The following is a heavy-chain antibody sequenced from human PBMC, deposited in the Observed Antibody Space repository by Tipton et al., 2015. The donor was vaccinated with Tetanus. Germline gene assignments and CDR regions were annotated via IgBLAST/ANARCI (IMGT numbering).Heavy chain of an antibody. CDR3: VAGGCYYGA. CDR2: IKQDGSEK. V-gene: IGHV3-7*01. D-gene: IGHD1-26*01. CDR1: GFTFTDYW. J-gene: IGHJ5*02. Sequence: GSLRLSCAASGFTFTDYWMSWVRQAPGEGLEWVANIKQDGSEKYCVDSVKGRFTISRDNAKNSLYLQMNSLRAEDTALYYCVAGGCYYGAWGQGTLVTVSS.